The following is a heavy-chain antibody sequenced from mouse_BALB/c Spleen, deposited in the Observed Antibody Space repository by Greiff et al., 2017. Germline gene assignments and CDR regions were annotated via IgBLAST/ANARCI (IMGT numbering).Heavy chain of an antibody. V-gene: IGHV1S137*01. D-gene: IGHD2-14*01. CDR1: GYTFTDYA. CDR2: ISTYYGDA. CDR3: ARPSYDAMDY. J-gene: IGHJ4*01. Sequence: QVQLQQSGAELVRPGVSVKISCKGSGYTFTDYAMHWVKQSHAKSLEWIGVISTYYGDASYNQKFKGKATMTVDKSSSTAYMELARLTSEDSAIYYCARPSYDAMDYWGQGTSVTVSS.